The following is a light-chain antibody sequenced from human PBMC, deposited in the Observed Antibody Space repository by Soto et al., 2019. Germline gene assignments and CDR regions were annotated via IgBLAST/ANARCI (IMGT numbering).Light chain of an antibody. J-gene: IGLJ1*01. CDR1: SSDVGYYNY. Sequence: QSALTQPASVSGSPGQSITISCTGTSSDVGYYNYVSWYQQHPGKAPKLMIYEVSYRPSGVSNRFSGSKSGNTASLTISGLQAEDEADYYCSSYPRSSTYVFGTGTKVTVL. CDR3: SSYPRSSTYV. V-gene: IGLV2-14*01. CDR2: EVS.